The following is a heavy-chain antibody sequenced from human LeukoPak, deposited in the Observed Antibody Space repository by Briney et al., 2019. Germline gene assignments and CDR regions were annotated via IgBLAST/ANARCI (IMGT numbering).Heavy chain of an antibody. Sequence: GGSLRLSCAASGFTFSSYGMHWVRQAPGKGLEWVAVISYDGSNKYYADSVKGRFTISRDNSKNTLYLQMNSLRAEDTAVHYCAKGAATYYYDSSGYYYFDYWGQGTLVTVSS. CDR3: AKGAATYYYDSSGYYYFDY. D-gene: IGHD3-22*01. J-gene: IGHJ4*02. V-gene: IGHV3-30*18. CDR1: GFTFSSYG. CDR2: ISYDGSNK.